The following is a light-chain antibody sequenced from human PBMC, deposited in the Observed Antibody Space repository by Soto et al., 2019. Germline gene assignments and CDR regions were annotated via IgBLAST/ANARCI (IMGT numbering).Light chain of an antibody. V-gene: IGLV1-36*01. CDR1: SSNIGNNA. J-gene: IGLJ2*01. Sequence: QSVLTQPPSVSEAPRQRVTISCSGSSSNIGNNAVNWYQQLPGKAPKLLIYYDDLLPSGVSDRFSGSKSGTSASLAISGLQSEEEADYYCAAWDDSLNGVVFCGGTKLTVL. CDR3: AAWDDSLNGVV. CDR2: YDD.